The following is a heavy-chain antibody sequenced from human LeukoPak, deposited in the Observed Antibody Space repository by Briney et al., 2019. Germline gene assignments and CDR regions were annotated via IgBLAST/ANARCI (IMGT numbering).Heavy chain of an antibody. J-gene: IGHJ6*03. CDR3: ARNWKHYYYYYMDV. Sequence: ASVKVSCKASGYTFTSYDINWVRQATGQGLEWMGWMNPNSGNTGYAQKFQGRVTMTRNTSISTAYMELSSLRSEDTAVYYCARNWKHYYYYYMDVWGKGTTVTVSS. CDR2: MNPNSGNT. CDR1: GYTFTSYD. D-gene: IGHD1-1*01. V-gene: IGHV1-8*01.